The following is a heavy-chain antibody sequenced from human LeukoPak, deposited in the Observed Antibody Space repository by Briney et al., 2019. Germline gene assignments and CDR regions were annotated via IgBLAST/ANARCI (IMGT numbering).Heavy chain of an antibody. J-gene: IGHJ4*02. V-gene: IGHV3-30*02. D-gene: IGHD5-18*01. CDR2: IRYDGSGQ. Sequence: GGSLRLSCAASGFTFTDYGIHWVRQAPGKGLEWVTFIRYDGSGQYYADSVKGRFTISRDNSKNTLYLQMNSLRPEDTAVHYCAKDHGYSYGFPDYWGLGTLVTVSS. CDR1: GFTFTDYG. CDR3: AKDHGYSYGFPDY.